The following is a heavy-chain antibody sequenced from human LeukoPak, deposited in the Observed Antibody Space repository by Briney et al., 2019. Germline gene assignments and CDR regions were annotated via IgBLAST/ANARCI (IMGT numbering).Heavy chain of an antibody. Sequence: PGGSLRLSCAASGFTVSSNYMSWVRQPPGKGLEWIGEINHSGSTNYNPSLKSRVTISVDTSKNQFSLKLSSVTAADTAVYYCARHSRYRYVAARHHLWYFDLWGRGTLVTVSS. CDR2: INHSGST. CDR1: GFTVSSNY. V-gene: IGHV4-34*01. CDR3: ARHSRYRYVAARHHLWYFDL. D-gene: IGHD6-6*01. J-gene: IGHJ2*01.